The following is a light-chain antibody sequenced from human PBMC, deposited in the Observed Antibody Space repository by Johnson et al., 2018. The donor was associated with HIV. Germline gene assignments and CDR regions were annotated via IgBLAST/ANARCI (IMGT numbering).Light chain of an antibody. CDR2: ENS. V-gene: IGLV1-51*02. J-gene: IGLJ1*01. CDR1: SSNIGNNY. Sequence: QSVLTQPPSVSAAPGQKVTISCSGSSSNIGNNYVSWYQQLPGTAPKLLIYENSKRPSGIPDRFSGSKSGTSATLGITGLQTGDEADYYCGTWDSSLSVPGLGSGTKFTVL. CDR3: GTWDSSLSVPG.